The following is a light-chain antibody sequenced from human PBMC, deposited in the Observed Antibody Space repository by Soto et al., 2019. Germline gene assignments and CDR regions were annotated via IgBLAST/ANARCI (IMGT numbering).Light chain of an antibody. V-gene: IGLV1-51*01. Sequence: QSVLTQPPSVSAAPGQQVTISCSGETSNIGNNYVSWYQQLPGTAPKLLIYDTNNRPSGIPDRLSGSKSGTSATLGITGLQTGDEAVYYCGAWDSSLSGVLFGGGTKVTVL. CDR1: TSNIGNNY. J-gene: IGLJ2*01. CDR3: GAWDSSLSGVL. CDR2: DTN.